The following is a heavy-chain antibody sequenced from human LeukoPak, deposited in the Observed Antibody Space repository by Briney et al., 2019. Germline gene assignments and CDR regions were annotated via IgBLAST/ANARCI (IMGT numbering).Heavy chain of an antibody. D-gene: IGHD4-23*01. V-gene: IGHV3-9*03. CDR3: AKGLTGITPLSDAFDI. CDR2: ISWNSGSI. J-gene: IGHJ3*02. CDR1: GFTFDDYA. Sequence: GRSLRLSCAASGFTFDDYAMHWVRQAPGKGLEWVSGISWNSGSIGYADSVKGRFTISRDNAKNSRYLQMNSLRAEDMALYYCAKGLTGITPLSDAFDIWGQGTMVTVSS.